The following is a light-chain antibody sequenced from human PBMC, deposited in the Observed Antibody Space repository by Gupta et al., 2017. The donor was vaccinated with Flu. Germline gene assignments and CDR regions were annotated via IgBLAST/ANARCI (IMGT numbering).Light chain of an antibody. J-gene: IGKJ5*01. CDR2: DAS. CDR1: QSVSSY. CDR3: QQRSNWRHT. Sequence: EIVLTQSPATLSLSPGERATLSCRASQSVSSYLAWYQQKPGQAPRLLIYDASNRATGIPARFSGSGSGTDFTLTISILDPEDFAVYYCQQRSNWRHTFGQGTRLEIK. V-gene: IGKV3-11*01.